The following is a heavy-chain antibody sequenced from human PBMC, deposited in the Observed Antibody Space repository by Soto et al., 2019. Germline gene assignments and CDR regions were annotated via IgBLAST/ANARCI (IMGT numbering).Heavy chain of an antibody. D-gene: IGHD2-15*01. CDR3: ASSGGSSYYYYGMDV. V-gene: IGHV4-59*01. Sequence: QVQLQESGPGLVKPSETLSLTCTVSGGSISSYYWSWIRQPPGKGLEWIGYIYYSGSTNYNPSLKSRVTISVDTSKNQFSLKLRSVTAADTAVYYCASSGGSSYYYYGMDVWGQGTTVTVSS. CDR2: IYYSGST. J-gene: IGHJ6*02. CDR1: GGSISSYY.